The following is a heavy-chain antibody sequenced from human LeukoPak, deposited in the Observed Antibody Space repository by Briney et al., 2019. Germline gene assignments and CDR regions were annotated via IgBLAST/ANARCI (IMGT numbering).Heavy chain of an antibody. CDR1: GYTFTSYY. CDR3: ARDGGPRTAMVPNWFDP. Sequence: GASVKVSCKASGYTFTSYYMHWVRQAPGQGLEWMGIINPSGGSTSYAQKFQGRVTMTRDTSTSTVYMELSSLRSEDTAVYYCARDGGPRTAMVPNWFDPWGQGTPVTVSS. V-gene: IGHV1-46*01. J-gene: IGHJ5*02. D-gene: IGHD5-18*01. CDR2: INPSGGST.